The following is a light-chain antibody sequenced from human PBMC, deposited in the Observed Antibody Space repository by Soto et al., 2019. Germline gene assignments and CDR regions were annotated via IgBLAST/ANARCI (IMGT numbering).Light chain of an antibody. J-gene: IGKJ1*01. CDR3: QHYVTSLTT. CDR1: QSVTRNY. CDR2: GAS. V-gene: IGKV3-20*01. Sequence: IVLTQSPGTLSLSPVASATLSCGASQSVTRNYLAWYQQKPGQAPRLLIFGASIRVTGIPDRFIGSGSGTDFTLTITRLEPEDFAVYYCQHYVTSLTTFGQGTKV.